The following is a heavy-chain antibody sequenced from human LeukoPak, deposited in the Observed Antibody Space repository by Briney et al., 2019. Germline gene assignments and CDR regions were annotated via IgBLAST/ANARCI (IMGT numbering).Heavy chain of an antibody. Sequence: AASVKVSCKASGYTFASYYMHWVRQAPGQGLEWMGIINPSGGSTSYAQKFQGRVTMTRNTSISTAYMELSSLRSEDTAVYYCARGPPPPWDLLGGVGRVTFYFDYWGQGTLVTVSS. V-gene: IGHV1-46*01. CDR3: ARGPPPPWDLLGGVGRVTFYFDY. CDR1: GYTFASYY. J-gene: IGHJ4*02. CDR2: INPSGGST. D-gene: IGHD1-26*01.